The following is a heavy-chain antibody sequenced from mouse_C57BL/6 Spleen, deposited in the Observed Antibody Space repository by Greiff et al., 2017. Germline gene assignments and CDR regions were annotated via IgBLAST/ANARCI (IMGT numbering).Heavy chain of an antibody. CDR3: ARDRNDGYSWFAY. Sequence: DVQLQESGPGLVKPSQSLSLTCSVTGYSITSGYYWNWIRQFPGNKLEWMGYISYDGSNNYNPSLKNRIPITRDTSKNQFFLKLNSVTTEDTATYYCARDRNDGYSWFAYWGQGTLVTVSA. V-gene: IGHV3-6*01. J-gene: IGHJ3*01. CDR2: ISYDGSN. D-gene: IGHD2-3*01. CDR1: GYSITSGYY.